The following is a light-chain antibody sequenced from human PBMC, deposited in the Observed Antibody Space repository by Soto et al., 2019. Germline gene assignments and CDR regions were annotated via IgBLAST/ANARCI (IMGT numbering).Light chain of an antibody. V-gene: IGLV2-11*01. Sequence: QLVLTQPRSVSGSPGQSVTISCTGTSSDVGAYDFVSWYQQHPGKAPQLMIYDVTKRPSGVPDRFSGSKSGNTASLTISGLQAEDEADYYCCSYAGSSSAMFGGGTKLTVL. J-gene: IGLJ3*02. CDR1: SSDVGAYDF. CDR3: CSYAGSSSAM. CDR2: DVT.